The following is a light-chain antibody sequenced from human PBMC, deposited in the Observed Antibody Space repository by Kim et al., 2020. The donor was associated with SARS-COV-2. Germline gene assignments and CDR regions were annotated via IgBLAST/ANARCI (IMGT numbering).Light chain of an antibody. CDR1: QGISSW. J-gene: IGKJ1*01. CDR2: KAS. CDR3: QQYNSYPVT. V-gene: IGKV1-5*03. Sequence: ASVGDRVTITCRASQGISSWLAWYQQKPGKAPNLLIYKASSLETGVPSRFSGSGSGTEFTLTISSLQPDDFATYYCQQYNSYPVTFGQGTKVDIK.